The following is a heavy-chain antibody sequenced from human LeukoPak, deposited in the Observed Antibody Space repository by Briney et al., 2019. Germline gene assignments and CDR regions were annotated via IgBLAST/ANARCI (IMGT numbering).Heavy chain of an antibody. V-gene: IGHV4-61*02. CDR3: ARDSYGSGRYYYYYYMDV. Sequence: SQTLSLTCTVSGGSISSGSYYWSWIRQPAGKGLEWIGRIYTSGSTNYNPSLKSRVTISVDTSKNQFSLKLSSVTAADTAVYYCARDSYGSGRYYYYYYMDVWGKGTTVTISS. CDR1: GGSISSGSYY. CDR2: IYTSGST. J-gene: IGHJ6*03. D-gene: IGHD3-10*01.